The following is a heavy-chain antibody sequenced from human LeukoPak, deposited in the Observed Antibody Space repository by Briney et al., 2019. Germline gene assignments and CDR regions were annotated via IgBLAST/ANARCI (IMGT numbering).Heavy chain of an antibody. D-gene: IGHD3-10*01. CDR3: AXXPRGXSGSYYNPPSDY. CDR2: INPNSGGT. J-gene: IGHJ4*02. CDR1: GYTFTGYY. V-gene: IGHV1-2*02. Sequence: ASVKVSCKASGYTFTGYYMHWVRQAPGQGLEWMGWINPNSGGTNYAQKFQXRVTMTRDTSISTAYMELSRLRSDDTAVYYCAXXPRGXSGSYYNPPSDYWGQGTLVTVSS.